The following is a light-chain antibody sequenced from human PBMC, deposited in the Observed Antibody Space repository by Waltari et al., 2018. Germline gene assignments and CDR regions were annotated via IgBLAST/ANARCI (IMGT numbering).Light chain of an antibody. J-gene: IGKJ4*01. CDR3: QQYGDSPLT. CDR1: QSVKNMY. CDR2: GAS. Sequence: VLPQSPGTLSLSPGERATLSCRASQSVKNMYLAWYQQKPGQAPRLLIYGASSRATGIPDRFSGSGSGTDFTLTISRLESEDFAVYYCQQYGDSPLTFGGGTKVEIK. V-gene: IGKV3-20*01.